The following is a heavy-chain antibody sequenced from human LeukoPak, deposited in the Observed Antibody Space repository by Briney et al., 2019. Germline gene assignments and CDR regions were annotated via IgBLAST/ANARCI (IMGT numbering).Heavy chain of an antibody. Sequence: PGGSLRLSCTASGFPLSSYSINWVRQAPGKGLEWISYISSSSSNIYYLDSVQGRLTVSRDSERNSLFLQIDSPRAEDTAVYYCVRVKGTYFDYWGQGSLVTVSS. V-gene: IGHV3-48*01. J-gene: IGHJ4*02. CDR2: ISSSSSNI. D-gene: IGHD1-1*01. CDR1: GFPLSSYS. CDR3: VRVKGTYFDY.